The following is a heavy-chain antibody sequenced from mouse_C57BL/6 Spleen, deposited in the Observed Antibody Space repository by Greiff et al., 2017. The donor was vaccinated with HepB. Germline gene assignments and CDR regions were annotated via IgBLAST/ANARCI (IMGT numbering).Heavy chain of an antibody. Sequence: QVQLQQPGAELVMPGASVKLSCKASGYTFTSYWMHWVKQRPGQGLEWIGEIDPSDSYTNYNQKFKGKSTLTVDKSSSTAYMQLSSLTSEDSAVYYCAISHYGSSPYYAMDYWGQGTSVTVSS. CDR1: GYTFTSYW. J-gene: IGHJ4*01. CDR3: AISHYGSSPYYAMDY. D-gene: IGHD1-1*01. V-gene: IGHV1-69*01. CDR2: IDPSDSYT.